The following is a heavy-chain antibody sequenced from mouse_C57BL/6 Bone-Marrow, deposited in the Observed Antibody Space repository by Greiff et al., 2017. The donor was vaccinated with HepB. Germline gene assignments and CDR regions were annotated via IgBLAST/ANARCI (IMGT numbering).Heavy chain of an antibody. CDR3: ARGAYYKDFDV. Sequence: QVQLQQSGAELARPGASVKLSCKASGYTFTSYGISWVKQRTGQGLEWIGEIYPRSGNTYYNEKFKGKATLTADKSSSTAYMELRSLTSEDSAVYFCARGAYYKDFDVWGTGTTVTVSS. CDR1: GYTFTSYG. V-gene: IGHV1-81*01. J-gene: IGHJ1*03. CDR2: IYPRSGNT. D-gene: IGHD2-12*01.